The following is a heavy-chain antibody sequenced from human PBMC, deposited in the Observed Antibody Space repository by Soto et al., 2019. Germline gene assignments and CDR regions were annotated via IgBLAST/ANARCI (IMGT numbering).Heavy chain of an antibody. Sequence: PGESLKIACKRSGYGFSIHWVACLRQMPGKGLEWVGFIYPGNSNTMYSPSFQGHVTISADPALSTTYLQWDTLKPSDTAMYFCASASHCNGGNCPMGGFDMWGQGTMVTVSS. CDR1: GYGFSIHW. J-gene: IGHJ3*02. CDR2: IYPGNSNT. D-gene: IGHD2-15*01. V-gene: IGHV5-51*01. CDR3: ASASHCNGGNCPMGGFDM.